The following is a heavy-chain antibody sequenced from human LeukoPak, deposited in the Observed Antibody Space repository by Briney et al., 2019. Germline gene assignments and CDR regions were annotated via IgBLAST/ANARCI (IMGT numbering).Heavy chain of an antibody. J-gene: IGHJ4*02. CDR2: ISGSGGST. V-gene: IGHV3-23*01. CDR1: GFTFSSYA. CDR3: AKCYYDSSGYSFDY. D-gene: IGHD3-22*01. Sequence: GGSLRLSCAASGFTFSSYAMSWVRQAPGKGLEWVSAISGSGGSTYYADSVKGRFTISRDNSENTLYLQMNSLRAEDTAVYYCAKCYYDSSGYSFDYWGQGTLVTVSS.